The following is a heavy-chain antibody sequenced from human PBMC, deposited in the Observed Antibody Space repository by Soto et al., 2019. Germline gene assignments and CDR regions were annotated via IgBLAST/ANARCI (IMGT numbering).Heavy chain of an antibody. CDR2: IYTGGST. CDR1: GFTVSSKY. D-gene: IGHD1-26*01. CDR3: ARFVGPPYRFLDF. J-gene: IGHJ4*02. V-gene: IGHV3-53*01. Sequence: GSLRLCCQPSGFTVSSKYMNWVLQAPGKGVEGDSVIYTGGSTYYADSVKGRFSISRDNSKNTLYLQMNSLRADDTAVYYCARFVGPPYRFLDFWGRGSLVTV.